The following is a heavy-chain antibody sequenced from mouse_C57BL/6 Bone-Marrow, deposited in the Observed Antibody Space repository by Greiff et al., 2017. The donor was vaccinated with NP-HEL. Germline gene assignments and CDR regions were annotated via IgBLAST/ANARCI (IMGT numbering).Heavy chain of an antibody. CDR3: AIRFITTVVATPFAY. J-gene: IGHJ3*01. V-gene: IGHV1-74*01. CDR1: GYTFTSYW. Sequence: QVQLQQSGAELVKPGASVKVSCKASGYTFTSYWMHWVKQRPGQGLEWIGRIHPSDSDTNYNQKFKGKATLTVDKSSSTAYRQLSSLTSEDSAVYYCAIRFITTVVATPFAYWGQGTLVTVSA. D-gene: IGHD1-1*01. CDR2: IHPSDSDT.